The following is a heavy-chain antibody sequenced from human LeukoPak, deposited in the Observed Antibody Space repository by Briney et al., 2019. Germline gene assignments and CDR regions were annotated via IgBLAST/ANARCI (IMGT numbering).Heavy chain of an antibody. D-gene: IGHD3-22*01. Sequence: GGALRLSCAASGFTFSSYAMSWVRQAAGKGLEWVSAISGSGGSTYYADSVKGRFTISRDNSKNTLYLQMNSLRAEDTAVYYCAKDHKVVVNDWAFDYWGQGTLVTVSS. CDR1: GFTFSSYA. J-gene: IGHJ4*02. CDR3: AKDHKVVVNDWAFDY. CDR2: ISGSGGST. V-gene: IGHV3-23*01.